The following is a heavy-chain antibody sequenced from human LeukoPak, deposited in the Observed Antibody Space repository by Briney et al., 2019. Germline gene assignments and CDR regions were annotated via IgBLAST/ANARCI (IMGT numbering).Heavy chain of an antibody. Sequence: GGSLRLSCAASGFTFSTYAVSWVRQAPGKGLEWVSAISSSGGTTYYADSVKGRFTISRDNAKNSLYLQMSSLRAEDTAVYYCATLGVRGAPYYFDYWGQGTLVTVSS. CDR1: GFTFSTYA. V-gene: IGHV3-23*01. CDR3: ATLGVRGAPYYFDY. D-gene: IGHD3-10*01. J-gene: IGHJ4*02. CDR2: ISSSGGTT.